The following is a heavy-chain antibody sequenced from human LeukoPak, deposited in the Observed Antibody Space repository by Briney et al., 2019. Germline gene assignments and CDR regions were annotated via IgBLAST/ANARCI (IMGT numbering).Heavy chain of an antibody. CDR3: ARDLSPYGDYTLDYYXYYMXV. J-gene: IGHJ6*03. Sequence: ASVKVSCKTSGYSFTNYGISGVRQAPGQGLEWMGWISAYNGNTNYAQTLQGRVTMTTHTATSTAYMELRSLRSDATAVYYCARDLSPYGDYTLDYYXYYMXVXXXGTTVTVS. V-gene: IGHV1-18*01. D-gene: IGHD4-17*01. CDR1: GYSFTNYG. CDR2: ISAYNGNT.